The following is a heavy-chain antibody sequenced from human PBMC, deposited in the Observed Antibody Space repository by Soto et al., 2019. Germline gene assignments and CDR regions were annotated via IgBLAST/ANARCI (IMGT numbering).Heavy chain of an antibody. CDR1: GFTFSSYA. CDR3: ARSRSHYDSSGYYLYYYGMDV. V-gene: IGHV3-64*01. D-gene: IGHD3-22*01. J-gene: IGHJ6*02. Sequence: GGSLRLSCAASGFTFSSYAMHWVRQAPGKGLEYVSAISSNGGSTYYANSVKGRFTISRDNSKNTLYLQMGSLRAEDMAVYYCARSRSHYDSSGYYLYYYGMDVWGQGTTVTVSS. CDR2: ISSNGGST.